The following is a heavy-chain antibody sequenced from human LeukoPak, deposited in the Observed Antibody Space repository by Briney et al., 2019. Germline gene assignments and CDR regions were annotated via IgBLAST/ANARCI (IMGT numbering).Heavy chain of an antibody. D-gene: IGHD3-16*01. J-gene: IGHJ4*02. Sequence: SETLSLTCTVSGGSVSSGGYYWTWIRQPPGKGLEWIAYIYYSGSTNYNPSLKSRVTISVDTFRNQFSLKLSSVTAADTAVYYCARTVSITVPYYFDYWGQGTLVTVSS. CDR2: IYYSGST. CDR1: GGSVSSGGYY. CDR3: ARTVSITVPYYFDY. V-gene: IGHV4-61*08.